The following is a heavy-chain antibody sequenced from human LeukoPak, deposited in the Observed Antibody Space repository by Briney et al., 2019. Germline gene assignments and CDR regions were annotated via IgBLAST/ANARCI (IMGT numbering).Heavy chain of an antibody. CDR1: GLTFSSYE. J-gene: IGHJ4*02. V-gene: IGHV3-48*03. CDR3: ARGQAASFDY. CDR2: ISSSGSTI. Sequence: GGSLRLSCAASGLTFSSYEMNWVRQAPGKGLEWVSYISSSGSTIYYADSVKGRFTISRDNAKNSLYLQMNSLRAEDTAVYYCARGQAASFDYWGQGTLVTVSS. D-gene: IGHD2-15*01.